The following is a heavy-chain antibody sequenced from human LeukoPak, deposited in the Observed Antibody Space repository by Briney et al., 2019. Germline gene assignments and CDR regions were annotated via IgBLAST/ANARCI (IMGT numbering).Heavy chain of an antibody. V-gene: IGHV1-2*06. J-gene: IGHJ4*02. D-gene: IGHD5-18*01. CDR3: ARVQLQLQIDY. CDR1: GYTFTGYY. Sequence: ASVKVSCKASGYTFTGYYMHWVRQAPGQGPEWMGRINPNSGGTNYTQKFQGRVTMTRDTSISTAYMELSRLRSDDTAVYYCARVQLQLQIDYWGQGTLVTVSS. CDR2: INPNSGGT.